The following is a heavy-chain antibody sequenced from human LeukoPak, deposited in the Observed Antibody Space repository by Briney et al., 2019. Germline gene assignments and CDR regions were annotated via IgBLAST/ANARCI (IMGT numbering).Heavy chain of an antibody. CDR1: GYIFTNSW. V-gene: IGHV5-51*01. CDR2: IYPGDSDT. CDR3: ARPSGTHNRFDY. Sequence: GESLKISCKGSGYIFTNSWIGWVRQQPGKGLEWMGIIYPGDSDTKYNPSFQGQVTISADKSITTAYLQWSSLKASDTAMYYCARPSGTHNRFDYWGQGTLVTVSS. D-gene: IGHD1-26*01. J-gene: IGHJ4*02.